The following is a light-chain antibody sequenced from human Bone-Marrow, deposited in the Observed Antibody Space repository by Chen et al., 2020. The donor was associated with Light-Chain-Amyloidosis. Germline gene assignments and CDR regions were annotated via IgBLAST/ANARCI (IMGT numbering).Light chain of an antibody. CDR2: RDT. Sequence: SYELTQPPSVSVSPGQTARITCSGDDLPKKYAYWYQQKPGQAPVLVIHRDTERPSGISERFSGSSSGTTATLTISGDQAEDEDDYHCQSADSSGTYEVIFGGGTKLTVL. CDR1: DLPKKY. V-gene: IGLV3-25*03. CDR3: QSADSSGTYEVI. J-gene: IGLJ2*01.